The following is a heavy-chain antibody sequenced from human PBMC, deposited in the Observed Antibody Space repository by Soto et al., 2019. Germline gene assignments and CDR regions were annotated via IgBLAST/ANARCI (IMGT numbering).Heavy chain of an antibody. V-gene: IGHV4-34*09. CDR1: GGSFSGYY. D-gene: IGHD2-2*01. CDR2: IYYSGDT. CDR3: ARDEGCSSTRCYGGMDV. J-gene: IGHJ6*02. Sequence: PSETLSLTCAVYGGSFSGYYWTWIRQPPGKGLEWIGYIYYSGDTYYNPSLKSRVTISVDTSKNQFSLKLSSVTAADTAVYYCARDEGCSSTRCYGGMDVWGQGTTVTVSS.